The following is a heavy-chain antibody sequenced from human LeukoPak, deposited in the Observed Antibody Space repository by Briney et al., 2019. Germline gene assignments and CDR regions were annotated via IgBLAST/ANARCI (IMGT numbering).Heavy chain of an antibody. V-gene: IGHV3-21*04. Sequence: GGSLRLSCAASGFTFSSYSMNWVRQAPGKGLEWVSSISSSSSYIYYADSVKGRLTISRDNSKNTLYLQMNSLRAEDTAVYYCAKDPPGYYYDSSGYTLWGQGTLVTVSS. CDR1: GFTFSSYS. D-gene: IGHD3-22*01. CDR2: ISSSSSYI. CDR3: AKDPPGYYYDSSGYTL. J-gene: IGHJ4*02.